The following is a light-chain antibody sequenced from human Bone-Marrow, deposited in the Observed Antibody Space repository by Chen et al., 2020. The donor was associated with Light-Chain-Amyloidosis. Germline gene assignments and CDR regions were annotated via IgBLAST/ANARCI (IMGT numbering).Light chain of an antibody. J-gene: IGLJ3*02. V-gene: IGLV6-57*01. Sequence: NVMLTQPHSVSESPGKTVIISCTRSSGSIATNYVQWYQQRPGSSPTPVIYEDDQRPSWVPARFSGSIDRSSNSASLTISGLKTEDEADYYCQSYQGSSQGVFGGGTKLTVL. CDR1: SGSIATNY. CDR3: QSYQGSSQGV. CDR2: EDD.